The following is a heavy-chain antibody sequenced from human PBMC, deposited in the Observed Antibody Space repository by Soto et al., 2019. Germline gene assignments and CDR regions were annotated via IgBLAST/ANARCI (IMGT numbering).Heavy chain of an antibody. D-gene: IGHD2-8*01. J-gene: IGHJ4*02. CDR2: INHSGST. Sequence: SETLSLTCAVYGGSFSGYYWSWIRQPPGKGLEWIGEINHSGSTNYNPSLKSRVTISVDTSKNQFSLKLSSVTAADTAVYYCARVTGHEPEKWFAYWGQGTLVPVSS. V-gene: IGHV4-34*01. CDR3: ARVTGHEPEKWFAY. CDR1: GGSFSGYY.